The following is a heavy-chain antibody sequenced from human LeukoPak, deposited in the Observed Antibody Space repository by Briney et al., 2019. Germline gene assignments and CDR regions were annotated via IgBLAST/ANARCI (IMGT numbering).Heavy chain of an antibody. CDR2: ISSNGGST. CDR3: ARGEAYSSSWHYFDY. Sequence: GASVKVSCKASGFTFSSYAMHWVRQAPGKGLEYVSAISSNGGSTYYANSVKGRFTISRDNSKNTPYLQMGSLRAEDMAVYYCARGEAYSSSWHYFDYWGQGTLVTVSS. D-gene: IGHD6-13*01. V-gene: IGHV3-64*01. CDR1: GFTFSSYA. J-gene: IGHJ4*02.